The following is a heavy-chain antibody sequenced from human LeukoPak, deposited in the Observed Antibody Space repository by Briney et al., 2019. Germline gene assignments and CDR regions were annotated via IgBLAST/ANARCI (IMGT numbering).Heavy chain of an antibody. CDR3: ARDLCGGSCYAPYYYYGMDV. CDR1: GGSISSYY. V-gene: IGHV4-59*01. Sequence: SETLSLTCPVSGGSISSYYWSWIRQPPGKGLEWIGYIYYSGSTNYNPSLKSRVTISVDTSKNQFSLKLSSVTAADTAVYYCARDLCGGSCYAPYYYYGMDVWGQGTTVTVSS. J-gene: IGHJ6*02. D-gene: IGHD2-15*01. CDR2: IYYSGST.